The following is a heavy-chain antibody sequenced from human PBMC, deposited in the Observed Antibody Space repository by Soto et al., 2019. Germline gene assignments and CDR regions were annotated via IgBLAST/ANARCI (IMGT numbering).Heavy chain of an antibody. D-gene: IGHD3-22*01. CDR3: ASGSIYDSSGYYYYGMDV. CDR2: ISAYNGNT. Sequence: ASVKVSCKASGYTFTSYGYSWMRQAPGQGLEWMGWISAYNGNTNYAQKLQGRVTMTTDTSTSTAYMELRSLRSDDTAVYYCASGSIYDSSGYYYYGMDVWGQGTTVTVSS. CDR1: GYTFTSYG. V-gene: IGHV1-18*01. J-gene: IGHJ6*02.